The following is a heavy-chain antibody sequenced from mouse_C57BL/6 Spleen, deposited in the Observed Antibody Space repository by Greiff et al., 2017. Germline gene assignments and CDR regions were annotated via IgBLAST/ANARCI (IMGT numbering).Heavy chain of an antibody. D-gene: IGHD1-1*01. CDR3: TGGSSSHFDY. V-gene: IGHV6-6*01. J-gene: IGHJ2*01. Sequence: EVNVVESGGGLVQPGGSMKLSCAASGFTFSDAWMDWVRQSPEKGLEWVAEIRNKANNHATYYAESVKGRFTISRDDSKSSVYLQMNSLRAEDTGIYYCTGGSSSHFDYWGQGTTLTVSS. CDR1: GFTFSDAW. CDR2: IRNKANNHAT.